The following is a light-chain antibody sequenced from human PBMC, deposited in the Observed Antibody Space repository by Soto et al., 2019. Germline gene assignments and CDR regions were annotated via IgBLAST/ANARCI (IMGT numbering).Light chain of an antibody. Sequence: DIQMTQSPSTLSASVGDRVTITCRASQSISSWLAWYQQKPGKAPKLLIYDASSLESGVPSRFSGSGSGTDFTLIISRLEPEDFAVYYCQQHGTSPRTFGHGTKVDIK. CDR3: QQHGTSPRT. CDR1: QSISSW. CDR2: DAS. J-gene: IGKJ1*01. V-gene: IGKV1-5*01.